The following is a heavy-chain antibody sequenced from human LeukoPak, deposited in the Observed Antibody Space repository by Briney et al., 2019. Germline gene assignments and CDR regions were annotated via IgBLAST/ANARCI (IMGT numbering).Heavy chain of an antibody. Sequence: GGSLRLSCAASGFIFSNYAMTWVRQAPGKGLEWVSALSGSGDSTYYADSVKGRFTISRDNSKNTVYLQMNSLRAEDTATYYCAKDANSGSYFFYFVYWGQGTLVTVSS. CDR2: LSGSGDST. J-gene: IGHJ4*02. CDR1: GFIFSNYA. V-gene: IGHV3-23*01. CDR3: AKDANSGSYFFYFVY. D-gene: IGHD1-26*01.